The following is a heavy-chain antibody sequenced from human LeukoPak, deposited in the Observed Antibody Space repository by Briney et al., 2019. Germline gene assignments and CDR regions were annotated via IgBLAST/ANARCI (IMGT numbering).Heavy chain of an antibody. CDR2: MNPNSGNT. V-gene: IGHV1-8*03. CDR1: GYTFTSYD. D-gene: IGHD6-25*01. J-gene: IGHJ6*03. CDR3: AREPPLRYGSDDQLYYYMDV. Sequence: ASVKVSCKASGYTFTSYDINWVRQATGQGLEWMGWMNPNSGNTGYAQKFQGRVTITRNTSISTAYMELSSLRSEDTAVYYCAREPPLRYGSDDQLYYYMDVWGKGTTVTVSS.